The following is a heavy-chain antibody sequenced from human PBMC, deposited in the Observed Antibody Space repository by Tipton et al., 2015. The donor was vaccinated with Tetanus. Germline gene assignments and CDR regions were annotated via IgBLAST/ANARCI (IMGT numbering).Heavy chain of an antibody. CDR1: GDTFGSSA. Sequence: QVQLVQSGAEVKKPGSSVQVSCKLSGDTFGSSAISWVRQAPGQRREWGVSTAAMFGASNYAQKFQGGVTITAATYTTPAYMEVSGLPPDDTAVYFCARACQRGEYFQKWGQGP. J-gene: IGHJ1*01. D-gene: IGHD6-25*01. CDR3: ARACQRGEYFQK. V-gene: IGHV1-69*06. CDR2: TAAMFGAS.